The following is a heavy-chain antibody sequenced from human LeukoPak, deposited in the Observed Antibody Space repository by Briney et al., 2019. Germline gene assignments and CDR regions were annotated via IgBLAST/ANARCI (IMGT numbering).Heavy chain of an antibody. CDR3: AGAAFWSGYRYCGMDV. CDR2: INHSGST. D-gene: IGHD3-3*01. V-gene: IGHV4-34*01. CDR1: GGSFSGYY. J-gene: IGHJ6*02. Sequence: SETLSLTCAVYGGSFSGYYWSWIRQPPGKGLEWIGEINHSGSTNYNPSLKSRVTISVDTSKNQFSLKLSSVTAADTAVYYCAGAAFWSGYRYCGMDVWGQGTTVTVSS.